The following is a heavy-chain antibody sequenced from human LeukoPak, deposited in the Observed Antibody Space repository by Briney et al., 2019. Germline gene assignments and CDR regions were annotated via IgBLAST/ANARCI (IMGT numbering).Heavy chain of an antibody. CDR1: GGTFSSYA. CDR3: ARETDIVATIPGLFDY. D-gene: IGHD5-12*01. V-gene: IGHV1-69*04. J-gene: IGHJ4*02. CDR2: IIPIFGIA. Sequence: SVKVSCKASGGTFSSYAISWVRQAPGQGLEWMGRIIPIFGIANYAQKFQGRVTITADKSTSTAYMELSSLRSEDTAVYYCARETDIVATIPGLFDYWDQGTLVTVSS.